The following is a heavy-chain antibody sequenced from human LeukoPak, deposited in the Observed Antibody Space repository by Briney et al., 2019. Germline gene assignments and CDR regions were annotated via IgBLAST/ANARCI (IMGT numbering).Heavy chain of an antibody. Sequence: GGSLRLSCAASGFPFSAYWMSWVRQAPGKGLEWVSAISGSGGSTYYADSVEGRFTISRDNSKNTLYLQMNSLRAEDTAVYYCAKDFSAVPIFDYWGQGTLVTVSS. CDR2: ISGSGGST. CDR3: AKDFSAVPIFDY. V-gene: IGHV3-23*01. J-gene: IGHJ4*02. CDR1: GFPFSAYW. D-gene: IGHD4-11*01.